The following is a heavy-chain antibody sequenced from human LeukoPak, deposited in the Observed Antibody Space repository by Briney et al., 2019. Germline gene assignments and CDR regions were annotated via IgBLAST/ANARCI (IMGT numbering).Heavy chain of an antibody. CDR2: LSGSGSST. V-gene: IGHV3-23*01. J-gene: IGHJ4*02. D-gene: IGHD3-10*01. CDR3: AKVLYYYGSSGDFDY. CDR1: GFTFSSYA. Sequence: GGSLRLSCAASGFTFSSYAMSCVRQAPGKGLEWVSGLSGSGSSTYYPDSVKGRFTISRDNSKNTLYLQMNSLRAEDTAVYYCAKVLYYYGSSGDFDYWGQGTLVTVSS.